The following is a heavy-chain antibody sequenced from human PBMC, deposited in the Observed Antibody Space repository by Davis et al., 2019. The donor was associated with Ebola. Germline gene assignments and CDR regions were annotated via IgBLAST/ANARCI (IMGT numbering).Heavy chain of an antibody. V-gene: IGHV3-74*01. CDR3: ARAMEGYCSTTSCSNWFDP. D-gene: IGHD2-2*01. J-gene: IGHJ5*02. CDR2: INSDGSTT. Sequence: GESLKISCSASGFTLSTYWMHWVRQAPGKGLVWLSRINSDGSTTTYADSVKGRFTISRDNARNTLYLQMNSLRAEDTAVYYCARAMEGYCSTTSCSNWFDPWGQGTLVTVSS. CDR1: GFTLSTYW.